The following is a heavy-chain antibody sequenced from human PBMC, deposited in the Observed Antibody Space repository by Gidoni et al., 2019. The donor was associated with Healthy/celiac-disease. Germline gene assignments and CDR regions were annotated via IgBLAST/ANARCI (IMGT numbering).Heavy chain of an antibody. CDR3: ARDHGKGGFPLFDP. D-gene: IGHD3-16*01. CDR1: GFTFSSYA. CDR2: ISYDGSNK. Sequence: QVQLVESGGGVVQPGRSLRLSCAASGFTFSSYAMHWVRQAPGKGLEWVAVISYDGSNKYYADSVKGRFTISRDNSKNTLYLQMNSLRAEDTAVYYCARDHGKGGFPLFDPWGQGTLVTVSS. J-gene: IGHJ5*02. V-gene: IGHV3-30*01.